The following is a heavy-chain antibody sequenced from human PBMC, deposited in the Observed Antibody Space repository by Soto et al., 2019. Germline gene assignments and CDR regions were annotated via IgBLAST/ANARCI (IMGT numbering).Heavy chain of an antibody. CDR2: IIPFYDKP. CDR3: ARGYRELFFYAMDV. CDR1: GDTFSNYA. D-gene: IGHD3-10*01. Sequence: QVELVQSGIEVKNPGSSVTVSCKASGDTFSNYAINWVRQAPGQGLEWMGGIIPFYDKPNYAENFLGRVTISADKFTATAYLEVSSLRSEDTAVYFCARGYRELFFYAMDVWGRWTPVIVSS. V-gene: IGHV1-69*06. J-gene: IGHJ6*02.